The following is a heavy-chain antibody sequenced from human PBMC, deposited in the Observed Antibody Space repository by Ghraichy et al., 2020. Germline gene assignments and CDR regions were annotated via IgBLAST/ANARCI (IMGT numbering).Heavy chain of an antibody. D-gene: IGHD3-16*01. V-gene: IGHV3-49*03. CDR3: TRFMITIRFDY. J-gene: IGHJ4*02. CDR1: GFTFGDYA. Sequence: GGSLRLSCTTSGFTFGDYAISWFRQAPGKGLEWVGFIRSKAYGGTPEYAASVKGRFTISGDDSKSIAYLHMNSLRTEDTAVYYCTRFMITIRFDYWGQGTLVTVSS. CDR2: IRSKAYGGTP.